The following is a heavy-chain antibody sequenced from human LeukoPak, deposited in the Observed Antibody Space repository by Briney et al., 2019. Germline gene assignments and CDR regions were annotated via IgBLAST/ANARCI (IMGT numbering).Heavy chain of an antibody. V-gene: IGHV4-4*07. CDR2: TYSSGST. CDR1: GASISSYY. D-gene: IGHD2-2*01. Sequence: SETLSLTCTVSGASISSYYCSWIRQPAGKGLEWIGHTYSSGSTNYNPSLKSRVTMSVDTSKNQFSLKLSSVTAADTAVYYCAKSRVQPPYYFDYWGQGTLVTVSS. CDR3: AKSRVQPPYYFDY. J-gene: IGHJ4*02.